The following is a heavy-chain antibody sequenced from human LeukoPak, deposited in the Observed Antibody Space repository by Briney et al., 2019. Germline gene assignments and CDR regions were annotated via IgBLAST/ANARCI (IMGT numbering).Heavy chain of an antibody. CDR2: IYHSGST. V-gene: IGHV4-38-2*01. Sequence: SETLSLTCAVSGYSISSGYYWGWIRQPPGKGVEWIGSIYHSGSTYYNPSLKSRVTISVDTSKNQFSLKLSSVTAADTAVYYCANTLWNPTYSSSWSEYWGQGTLVTVSS. J-gene: IGHJ4*02. CDR3: ANTLWNPTYSSSWSEY. CDR1: GYSISSGYY. D-gene: IGHD6-13*01.